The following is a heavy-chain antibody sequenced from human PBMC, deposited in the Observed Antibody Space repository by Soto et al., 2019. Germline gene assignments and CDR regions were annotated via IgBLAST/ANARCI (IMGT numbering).Heavy chain of an antibody. D-gene: IGHD3-10*01. CDR1: GFTFSSYG. CDR3: ARAPSGSYYSFFDY. Sequence: QVQLVESGGGVVQPGRSLRLSCAASGFTFSSYGMHWVRQAPGKGLEWVAVIWYDGSNKYYADSVKGRFTISRDNSKNTLYLPMNSLRAEDTAVYYCARAPSGSYYSFFDYWGQGTLVTVSS. V-gene: IGHV3-33*01. J-gene: IGHJ4*02. CDR2: IWYDGSNK.